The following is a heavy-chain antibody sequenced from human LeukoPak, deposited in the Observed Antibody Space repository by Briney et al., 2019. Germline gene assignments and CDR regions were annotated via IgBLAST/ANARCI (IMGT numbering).Heavy chain of an antibody. J-gene: IGHJ4*02. CDR1: GGSFSGYY. V-gene: IGHV4-34*01. Sequence: SETLSLTCAVYGGSFSGYYWSWIRQPPGKGLEWIGEINHSGSTNYNPSLKSRVTISVDTSKNQFSLKLSSVTAADTAVYYCARGSRSDYWGQGTLVTVSS. CDR3: ARGSRSDY. CDR2: INHSGST.